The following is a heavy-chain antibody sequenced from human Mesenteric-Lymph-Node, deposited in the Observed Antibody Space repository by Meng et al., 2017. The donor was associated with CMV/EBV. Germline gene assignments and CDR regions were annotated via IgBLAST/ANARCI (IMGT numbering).Heavy chain of an antibody. CDR1: GFTFSSYA. D-gene: IGHD2-2*01. J-gene: IGHJ4*02. Sequence: GESLKISCAASGFTFSSYAMSWVRQAPGKGLEWVSAISGSGGSTYYADSVKGRFTISRDNSKNTLYLQMNSLRAEDTAVYYCAKGTPLPAAVVDYFDYWGQGTLVTVSS. V-gene: IGHV3-23*01. CDR2: ISGSGGST. CDR3: AKGTPLPAAVVDYFDY.